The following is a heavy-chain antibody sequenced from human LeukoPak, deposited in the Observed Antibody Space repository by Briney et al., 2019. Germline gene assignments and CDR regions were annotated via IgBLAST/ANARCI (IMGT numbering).Heavy chain of an antibody. D-gene: IGHD3-22*01. Sequence: GGSLRLSCAASGFIFSSYAMSWVRQPPGKGLEWVSGISGGSDNTYYADSVKGRFTISRDISKSTLFLQMNSLRAEDTAVYYCAKGSYYDSSGSFYFDYWGQGTLVTVSS. CDR1: GFIFSSYA. CDR2: ISGGSDNT. CDR3: AKGSYYDSSGSFYFDY. J-gene: IGHJ4*02. V-gene: IGHV3-23*01.